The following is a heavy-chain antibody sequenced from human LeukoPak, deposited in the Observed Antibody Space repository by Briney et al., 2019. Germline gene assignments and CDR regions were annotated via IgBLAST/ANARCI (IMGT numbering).Heavy chain of an antibody. D-gene: IGHD2-2*02. Sequence: SETLSLTCTVSGYSISSGYYWDWIRQPPGKGLEWIGSIYHSGSTYYNPSLKSRVTISVDTSKNQFSLKLSSVTAADTAVYYCARVGGDLGYCSSTSCYTHWFDPWGQGTLVTVSS. V-gene: IGHV4-38-2*02. CDR3: ARVGGDLGYCSSTSCYTHWFDP. CDR1: GYSISSGYY. J-gene: IGHJ5*02. CDR2: IYHSGST.